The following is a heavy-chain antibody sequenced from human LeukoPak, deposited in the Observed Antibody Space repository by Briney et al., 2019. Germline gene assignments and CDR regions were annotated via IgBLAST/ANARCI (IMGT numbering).Heavy chain of an antibody. V-gene: IGHV3-7*01. CDR1: GFTFSSYW. D-gene: IGHD3-3*01. Sequence: GGSLRLSCAASGFTFSSYWMSWVRQAPGKGLEWVANIKQDGSEKYYVDSVKGRFTISRDNSKNTLDLQMNSLRAEDTAVYYCARALEVYGMDVWGQGTTVTVSS. J-gene: IGHJ6*02. CDR2: IKQDGSEK. CDR3: ARALEVYGMDV.